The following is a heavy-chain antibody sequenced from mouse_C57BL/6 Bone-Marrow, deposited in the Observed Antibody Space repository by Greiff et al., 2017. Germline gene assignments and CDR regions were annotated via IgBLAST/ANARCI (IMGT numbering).Heavy chain of an antibody. V-gene: IGHV2-2*01. CDR3: AGSSTMITVFDY. D-gene: IGHD2-4*01. CDR2: IWSGGST. J-gene: IGHJ2*01. Sequence: QVQLKESGPGLVQPSQSLSITCTVSGFSLTSYGVHWVRQSPGKGLEWLGVIWSGGSTDYNAAFISRLSISKDNSKHQSCFKMNSLQADDTAIDYCAGSSTMITVFDYWGQGTTLTVSS. CDR1: GFSLTSYG.